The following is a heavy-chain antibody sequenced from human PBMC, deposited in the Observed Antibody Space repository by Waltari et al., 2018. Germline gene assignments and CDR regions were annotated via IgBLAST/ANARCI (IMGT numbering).Heavy chain of an antibody. CDR2: IYHSGST. CDR3: ARGLSDCSGGSCYSRTVRWFDP. V-gene: IGHV4-4*02. CDR1: GGSISSSNW. J-gene: IGHJ5*02. Sequence: QVQLQESGPGLVKPSGTLSLTCAVSGGSISSSNWWSWVRQPPGKGLEWIGEIYHSGSTNYNPSLTSRVTISVVKSKNQFSLKLGSVTAADTAVYYCARGLSDCSGGSCYSRTVRWFDPWGQGTLVTVSS. D-gene: IGHD2-15*01.